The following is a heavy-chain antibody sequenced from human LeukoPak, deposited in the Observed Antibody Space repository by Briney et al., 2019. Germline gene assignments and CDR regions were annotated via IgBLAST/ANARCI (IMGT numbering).Heavy chain of an antibody. Sequence: GRSLRLSCAASGFTFSSYGMHWVRQAPGKGLEWVAVIWYDGSNKYYADSVKGRFNISRDNSKNTLYLQMNSLRAEDTAVYYCARDRGITIFGVDYGMDVWGQGTTVTVSS. CDR2: IWYDGSNK. CDR3: ARDRGITIFGVDYGMDV. V-gene: IGHV3-33*01. D-gene: IGHD3-3*01. CDR1: GFTFSSYG. J-gene: IGHJ6*02.